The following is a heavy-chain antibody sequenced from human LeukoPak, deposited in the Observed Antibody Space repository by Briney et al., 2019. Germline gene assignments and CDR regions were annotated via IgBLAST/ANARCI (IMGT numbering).Heavy chain of an antibody. CDR3: ARVSLSGDYRVDY. J-gene: IGHJ4*02. Sequence: SGTLSLTCTVSGGSISSGGYYWSWIGQHPGKGLEWIGYIYYSGSTYYNPSLKSRVTISVDTSKNQFSLKLSSVTAADTAVYYCARVSLSGDYRVDYWGQGTLVTVSS. CDR1: GGSISSGGYY. V-gene: IGHV4-31*03. D-gene: IGHD4-17*01. CDR2: IYYSGST.